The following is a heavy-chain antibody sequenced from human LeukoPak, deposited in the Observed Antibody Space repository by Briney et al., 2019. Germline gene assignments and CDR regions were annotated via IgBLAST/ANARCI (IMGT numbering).Heavy chain of an antibody. V-gene: IGHV4-30-2*01. J-gene: IGHJ5*02. D-gene: IGHD3-10*01. CDR1: GGSISGGGYS. Sequence: PSQTLSLTCAVSGGSISGGGYSWIWIRPPPGKGLEWVGYLYHSGSTYYNPFLKSRVTISVDRSKNQFSLKLSSVTAADTAVYDCARGSQVRGLLVGWFDPWGQGTLVTVSS. CDR3: ARGSQVRGLLVGWFDP. CDR2: LYHSGST.